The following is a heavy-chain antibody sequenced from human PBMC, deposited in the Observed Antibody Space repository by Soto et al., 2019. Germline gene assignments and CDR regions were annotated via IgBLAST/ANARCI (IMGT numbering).Heavy chain of an antibody. CDR1: GGSISGSSSF. CDR2: IYYSGST. V-gene: IGHV4-39*01. CDR3: ARRYIAVPAAPKDNWFDP. D-gene: IGHD2-2*01. Sequence: PLDTRSLTCTVSGGSISGSSSFLGWIRPPPGQGLEWIGSIYYSGSTYYNPSLKSRVTISVDTSKNQFSLKLSSVTAADTAVYYCARRYIAVPAAPKDNWFDPWGQGTLVTVSS. J-gene: IGHJ5*02.